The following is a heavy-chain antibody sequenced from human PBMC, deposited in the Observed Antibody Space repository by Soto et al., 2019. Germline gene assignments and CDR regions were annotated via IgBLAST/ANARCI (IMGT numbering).Heavy chain of an antibody. J-gene: IGHJ6*04. CDR3: ARALGYSSSFRMDV. D-gene: IGHD6-13*01. Sequence: GGSLRLSCAASGFTFSSYAMSWVRQAPGKGLEWVSAISGSGGSTYYADSVKGRFTISRDNSKNTLYLQMNSLRAEDTAVYYCARALGYSSSFRMDVWGKGTTVTVSS. V-gene: IGHV3-23*01. CDR2: ISGSGGST. CDR1: GFTFSSYA.